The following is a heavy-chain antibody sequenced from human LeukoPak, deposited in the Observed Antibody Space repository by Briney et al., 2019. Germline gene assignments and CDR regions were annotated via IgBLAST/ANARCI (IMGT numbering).Heavy chain of an antibody. CDR1: GGSIGTYY. D-gene: IGHD3-16*02. J-gene: IGHJ6*03. CDR3: ARHIGGGIEDMDV. Sequence: PSETLSLTCIVSGGSIGTYYWSWIRQSPGRGLEWIGYIYVTGSTRYNPYLQSRVTISVDTSRNQFFLTMSSVTAADTAVYYCARHIGGGIEDMDVWGTGTKVTVSS. CDR2: IYVTGST. V-gene: IGHV4-59*08.